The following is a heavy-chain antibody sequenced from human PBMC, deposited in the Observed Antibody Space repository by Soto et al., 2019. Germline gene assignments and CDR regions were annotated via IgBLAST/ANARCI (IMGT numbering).Heavy chain of an antibody. Sequence: GASVKVSCKTSGYTFTSYDIHWVRQATGQGLEWMGWMNPNNGYTDYAQKFQGRVTITADESTSTAYMELSSLRSEDTAVYYCARDLVPVPEQQLVPGDLSGGMDVWGQGTTVTVSS. D-gene: IGHD6-13*01. CDR3: ARDLVPVPEQQLVPGDLSGGMDV. V-gene: IGHV1-8*01. CDR2: MNPNNGYT. CDR1: GYTFTSYD. J-gene: IGHJ6*02.